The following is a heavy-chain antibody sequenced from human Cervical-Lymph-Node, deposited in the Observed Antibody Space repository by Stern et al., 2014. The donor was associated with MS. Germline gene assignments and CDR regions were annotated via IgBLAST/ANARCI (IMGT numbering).Heavy chain of an antibody. Sequence: VQLVESGPGLVKPSETLPLTCTVSGGAVSDYYWTWIRQRPGKGLEWIGYISDTGTTNYNPSLHSRVTITLDTSQNQVSLRLRSVTAADTAVYYCARDPSTTASDWFFDLWGRGSLVTVSS. CDR3: ARDPSTTASDWFFDL. CDR1: GGAVSDYY. V-gene: IGHV4-59*02. CDR2: ISDTGTT. J-gene: IGHJ2*01. D-gene: IGHD2-21*02.